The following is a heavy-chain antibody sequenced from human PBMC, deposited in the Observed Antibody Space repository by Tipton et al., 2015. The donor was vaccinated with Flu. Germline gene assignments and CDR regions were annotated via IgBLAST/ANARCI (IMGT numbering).Heavy chain of an antibody. D-gene: IGHD4-11*01. CDR2: IHRSGNT. V-gene: IGHV4-38-2*01. Sequence: GLVKPSETLSLSCDVSGYSITSAYYWGWVRQPPGQGLEWLGNIHRSGNTYYNSSLKSRVTISLDNSKNQFSLRLVSMTAADTAVYYCARRDYSNYVSEPKNWFDPWGQGILVTVSS. CDR1: GYSITSAYY. CDR3: ARRDYSNYVSEPKNWFDP. J-gene: IGHJ5*02.